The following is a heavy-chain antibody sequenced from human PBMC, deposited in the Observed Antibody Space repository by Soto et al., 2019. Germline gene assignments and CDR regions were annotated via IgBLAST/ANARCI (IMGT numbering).Heavy chain of an antibody. V-gene: IGHV1-69*01. CDR1: GDTFSSYA. J-gene: IGHJ4*02. CDR2: IIPIFGTA. D-gene: IGHD6-13*01. CDR3: ALRYSSTLSHDY. Sequence: QVQLVQSGAEVKKPGSSVKVSCKASGDTFSSYAISWVRQAPGQGLEWMGGIIPIFGTANYAQRFQGRVTITANESTSTAYMELSSLRSEDTAVYYCALRYSSTLSHDYWGQRTLVTVSS.